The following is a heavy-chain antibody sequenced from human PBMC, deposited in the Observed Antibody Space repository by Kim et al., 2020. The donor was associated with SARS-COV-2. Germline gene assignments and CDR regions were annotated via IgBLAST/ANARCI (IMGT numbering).Heavy chain of an antibody. J-gene: IGHJ2*01. CDR3: ARKFTTSWYENWYFDL. D-gene: IGHD6-13*01. CDR2: IKHDAGEK. V-gene: IGHV3-7*03. Sequence: GGSLRLSCAASGFTFSNYWMGWVRQAPGKGLAWVANIKHDAGEKYYVDSVKGRFTISRDNAKNSLYLQMNSLRAEDTAVYFYARKFTTSWYENWYFDLWGRGTLVTVSS. CDR1: GFTFSNYW.